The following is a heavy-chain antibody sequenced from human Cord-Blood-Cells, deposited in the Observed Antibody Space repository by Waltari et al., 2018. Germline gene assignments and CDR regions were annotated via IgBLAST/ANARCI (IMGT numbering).Heavy chain of an antibody. V-gene: IGHV4-4*07. CDR2: IYTSGST. CDR1: GGSISSYY. J-gene: IGHJ5*02. D-gene: IGHD3-10*01. Sequence: QVQLQESGPGLVKPSETLSLTCTVSGGSISSYYWSWIRQPAGKGLEWIGRIYTSGSTNYNPSLKSRGTMSVDTSKNQFSLKLSSVTAADTAVYYCARGITMVRGVTGWFDPCGQGTLVTVSS. CDR3: ARGITMVRGVTGWFDP.